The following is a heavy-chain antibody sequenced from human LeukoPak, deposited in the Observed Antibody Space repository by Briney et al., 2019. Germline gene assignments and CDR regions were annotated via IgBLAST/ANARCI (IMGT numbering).Heavy chain of an antibody. CDR2: INHSGST. V-gene: IGHV4-34*01. D-gene: IGHD3-3*01. Sequence: SETLSLTCAVYGGSFSGYYWSWIRQPPGKGLEWIGEINHSGSTNYNPYLKSRVTISVDTSKNQFSLKLSSVTAADTAVYYCAREGYDYDFWSGYYRRFDYWGQGTLVTVSS. J-gene: IGHJ4*02. CDR3: AREGYDYDFWSGYYRRFDY. CDR1: GGSFSGYY.